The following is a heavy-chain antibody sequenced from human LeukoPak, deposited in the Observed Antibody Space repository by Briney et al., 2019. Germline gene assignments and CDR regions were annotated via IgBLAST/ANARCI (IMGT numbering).Heavy chain of an antibody. D-gene: IGHD3-3*01. Sequence: PGGSLRLSCAASGFTFSRYDMHWVRQATGKGLEWVSAIGTVGDPYYPGSVKGRFTISRENAKNSLYLQMNSLRAGETAVYYCARGFLGDAFDIWGQGTMVTVSS. J-gene: IGHJ3*02. CDR2: IGTVGDP. V-gene: IGHV3-13*05. CDR3: ARGFLGDAFDI. CDR1: GFTFSRYD.